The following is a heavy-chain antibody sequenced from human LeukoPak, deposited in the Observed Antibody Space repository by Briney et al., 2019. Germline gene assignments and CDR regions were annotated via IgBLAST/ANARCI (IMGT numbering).Heavy chain of an antibody. Sequence: SGPTLVNPTQTLTLTCTFSGFSLRTPAVGVGWIRQSPGGALEWLSIIYWNDDKRYSPSLKSRLTITKDTSKNQVVLTMTNMDPADTATYYCAHRRRKTEHSSENWFDPWGPGTLVTVSS. J-gene: IGHJ5*02. V-gene: IGHV2-5*01. CDR2: IYWNDDK. CDR3: AHRRRKTEHSSENWFDP. CDR1: GFSLRTPAVG. D-gene: IGHD6-19*01.